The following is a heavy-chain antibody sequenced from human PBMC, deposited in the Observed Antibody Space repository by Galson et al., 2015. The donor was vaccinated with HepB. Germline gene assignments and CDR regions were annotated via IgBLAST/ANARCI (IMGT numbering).Heavy chain of an antibody. D-gene: IGHD6-13*01. CDR1: GYTFTDYY. CDR3: ATGGTIAAAEDWFDP. J-gene: IGHJ5*02. V-gene: IGHV1-69-2*01. CDR2: VDPEDGET. Sequence: VKVSCKVSGYTFTDYYMHWVQQAPGKGLEWMGLVDPEDGETIYAEKFQGRVTITADTSTDTAYMELSSLRSEDTAVYYCATGGTIAAAEDWFDPWGQGTLVTVSS.